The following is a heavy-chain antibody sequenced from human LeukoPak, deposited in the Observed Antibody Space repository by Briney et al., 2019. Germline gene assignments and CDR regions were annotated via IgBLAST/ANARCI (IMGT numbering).Heavy chain of an antibody. CDR2: ISGSGGDT. D-gene: IGHD3-22*01. CDR1: GFTFSSYA. V-gene: IGHV3-23*01. CDR3: ANNPAYYYDSSGYHPFDY. J-gene: IGHJ4*02. Sequence: GGSLRLSCAASGFTFSSYAMTWVRQAPGKGLEWVSTISGSGGDTFYAASVKGRFTISRDNSKNTLYLQMNSLRAEDTAVYYCANNPAYYYDSSGYHPFDYWGQGTLVTVSS.